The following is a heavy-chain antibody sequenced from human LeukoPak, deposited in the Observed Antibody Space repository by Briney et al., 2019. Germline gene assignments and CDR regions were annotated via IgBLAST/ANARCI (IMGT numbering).Heavy chain of an antibody. CDR2: IKSKTDGETT. J-gene: IGHJ4*02. CDR1: GFTFSNAW. Sequence: GGSLRLSCAASGFTFSNAWMSWVRQAPGKGLEWVGRIKSKTDGETTDYAAPVKGRFTISRDDSKNTLYLQMNSLKTEDTAVYYCTTDREDTIFGVVITDYWGQGTLVTVSS. V-gene: IGHV3-15*01. CDR3: TTDREDTIFGVVITDY. D-gene: IGHD3-3*01.